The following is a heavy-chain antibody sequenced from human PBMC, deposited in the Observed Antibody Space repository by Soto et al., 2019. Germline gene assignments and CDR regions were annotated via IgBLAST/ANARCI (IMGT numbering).Heavy chain of an antibody. Sequence: QVQLVESGGGVVQPGRSLRLSCAASGFTFSSYGMHWVRQAPGKGLEWVAVISYDGSYKYYADSVKGRFTISRDNSKNTLYLQMNSLRAEDTAVYYCAKDRSGWGLLLDYWGQGTLVTVSS. CDR1: GFTFSSYG. CDR3: AKDRSGWGLLLDY. J-gene: IGHJ4*02. D-gene: IGHD1-26*01. V-gene: IGHV3-30*18. CDR2: ISYDGSYK.